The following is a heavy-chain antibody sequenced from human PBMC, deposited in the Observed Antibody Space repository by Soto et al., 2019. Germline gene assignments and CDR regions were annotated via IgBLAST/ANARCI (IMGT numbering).Heavy chain of an antibody. V-gene: IGHV3-23*01. D-gene: IGHD3-22*01. J-gene: IGHJ4*02. CDR1: GFTFSSYA. Sequence: GVLRLSCAASGFTFSSYAMSWVRQAPGKGLEWVSAISGSGGSTYYADSVKGRFTISRDNSKNTLYVQMNSLRVDDTAVYYCAKGLLYDSRNYYFDFWGQGTLVTVSS. CDR3: AKGLLYDSRNYYFDF. CDR2: ISGSGGST.